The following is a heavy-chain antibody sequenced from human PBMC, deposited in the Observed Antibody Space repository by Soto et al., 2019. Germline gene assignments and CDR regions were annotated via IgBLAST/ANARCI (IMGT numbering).Heavy chain of an antibody. V-gene: IGHV3-23*01. J-gene: IGHJ6*02. CDR1: GFTFSSYW. CDR3: AKEVVPAALYGMDV. Sequence: GGSLRLSCAASGFTFSSYWMSWVRQAPGKGLEWVAGISGGGSSTYYADSVKGRFTISRDNSKNTLSLQMNSLRAEDTAVYYCAKEVVPAALYGMDVWGQGTTVTVSS. CDR2: ISGGGSST. D-gene: IGHD2-2*01.